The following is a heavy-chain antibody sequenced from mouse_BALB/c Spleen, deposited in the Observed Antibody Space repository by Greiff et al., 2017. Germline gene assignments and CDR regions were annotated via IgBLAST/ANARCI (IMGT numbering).Heavy chain of an antibody. J-gene: IGHJ3*01. CDR2: IYPGNGDT. CDR1: GYTFTSYN. V-gene: IGHV1-12*01. Sequence: LQQPGAELVKPGASVKMSCKASGYTFTSYNMHWVKQTPGQGLEWIGAIYPGNGDTSYNQKFKGKATLTADKSSSTAYMQLSSLTSEDSAVYYCARSEFAYWGQGTLVTVSA. CDR3: ARSEFAY.